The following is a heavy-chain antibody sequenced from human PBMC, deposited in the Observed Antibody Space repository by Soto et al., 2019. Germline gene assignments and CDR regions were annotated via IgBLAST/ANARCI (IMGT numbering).Heavy chain of an antibody. V-gene: IGHV1-18*01. CDR1: GYTFTSYG. J-gene: IGHJ6*02. CDR2: ISAYNGNT. Sequence: ASVKVSCKASGYTFTSYGISWVRQAPGQGLEWMGWISAYNGNTNYAQKLQGRVTMTTDTSTSTAYMELRSLRSDDTAVYYCASITGTSGYYYGMDVWGQGTTVTVSS. CDR3: ASITGTSGYYYGMDV. D-gene: IGHD1-7*01.